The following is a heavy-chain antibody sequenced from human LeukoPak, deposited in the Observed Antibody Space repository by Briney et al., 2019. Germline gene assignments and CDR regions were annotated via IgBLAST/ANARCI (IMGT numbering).Heavy chain of an antibody. CDR1: GFTFSSYA. CDR2: ISYDGSNK. J-gene: IGHJ3*02. D-gene: IGHD3-10*01. CDR3: ARGRLALYGSGTRPALDI. V-gene: IGHV3-30-3*01. Sequence: GGSLRLSCAASGFTFSSYAMHWVRQAPGKGLEWVAVISYDGSNKYYADSVKGRFTISKDNSKNTLYLQMNSLRAEDTAVYYCARGRLALYGSGTRPALDIWGQGTMVTVSS.